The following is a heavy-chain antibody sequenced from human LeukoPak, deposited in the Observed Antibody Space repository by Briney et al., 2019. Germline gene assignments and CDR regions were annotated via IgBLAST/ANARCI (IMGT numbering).Heavy chain of an antibody. V-gene: IGHV4-39*07. D-gene: IGHD3-22*01. J-gene: IGHJ6*03. CDR2: IYYSGST. CDR3: ARARYGMMVALQRSYYYYYMDV. Sequence: PSETLSLTCTVSGGSISSSSYYWGWIRQPPGKGLEWIGSIYYSGSTDYNPSLKSRVTISVDTSKNQFSLKLSSVTAADTAVYYCARARYGMMVALQRSYYYYYMDVWGKGTTVTVSS. CDR1: GGSISSSSYY.